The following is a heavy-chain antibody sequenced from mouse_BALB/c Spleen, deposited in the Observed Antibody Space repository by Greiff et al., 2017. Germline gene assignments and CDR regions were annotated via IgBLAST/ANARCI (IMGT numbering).Heavy chain of an antibody. CDR1: GFTFSSYA. V-gene: IGHV5-6-5*01. CDR2: ISSGGST. D-gene: IGHD1-3*01. Sequence: EVKVVESGGGLVKPGGSLKLSCAASGFTFSSYAMSWVRQTPEKRLEWVASISSGGSTYYPDSVKGRFTISSDNARNILYLQMSSLRSEDTAMYYCARGHDNPADYFDYWGQGTTLTVSS. CDR3: ARGHDNPADYFDY. J-gene: IGHJ2*01.